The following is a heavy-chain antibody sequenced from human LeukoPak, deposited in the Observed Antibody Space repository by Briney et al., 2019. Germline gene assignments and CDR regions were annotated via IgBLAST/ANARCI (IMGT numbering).Heavy chain of an antibody. D-gene: IGHD6-19*01. Sequence: ASVKVSCKASGYTFTSYYMHWVRQAPGQGLEWMGIINPSGGSTSYAQKLQGRVTMTRDTSTSTVYMELSSLRSEDTAVYYCARERGGSGWYEYYFDYWGQGTLVTVSS. CDR1: GYTFTSYY. V-gene: IGHV1-46*01. CDR2: INPSGGST. CDR3: ARERGGSGWYEYYFDY. J-gene: IGHJ4*02.